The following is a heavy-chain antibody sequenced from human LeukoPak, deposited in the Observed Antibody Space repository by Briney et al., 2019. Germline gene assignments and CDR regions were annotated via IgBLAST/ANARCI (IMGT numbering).Heavy chain of an antibody. CDR3: ARDRSSGSGSPQVGYLDY. D-gene: IGHD3-10*01. V-gene: IGHV3-64*01. CDR1: GFIFSNYA. Sequence: GGSLRLSCAASGFIFSNYAIHWVRQAPGKGLEYISAISSNGGSTYYANSVKGRFTISRDNSKNILSLQMGSLRREDMAVYYCARDRSSGSGSPQVGYLDYWGQGAQVAVSS. CDR2: ISSNGGST. J-gene: IGHJ4*02.